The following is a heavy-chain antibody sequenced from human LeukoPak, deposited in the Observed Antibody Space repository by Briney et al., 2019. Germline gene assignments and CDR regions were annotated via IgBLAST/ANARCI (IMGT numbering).Heavy chain of an antibody. V-gene: IGHV4-4*02. CDR3: ARDGNTVTGNWFDP. CDR2: IYRTGNT. CDR1: GGSINSSNW. Sequence: SETLSLTCAVSGGSINSSNWWSWVRQPPGKGLEWIGEIYRTGNTNYNPSLKRRVTISVDKSKNQFSLKLSSVTAADTAVYYCARDGNTVTGNWFDPWGQGTLVTVSS. J-gene: IGHJ5*02. D-gene: IGHD4-17*01.